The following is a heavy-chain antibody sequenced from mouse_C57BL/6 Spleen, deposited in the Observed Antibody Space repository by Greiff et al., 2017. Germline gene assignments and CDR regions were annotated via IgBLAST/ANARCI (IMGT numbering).Heavy chain of an antibody. Sequence: QVQLQQSGAELVTPGASVKLSCKASGYTFTSYWMNWVKQRPGQGLEWIGMIHPNSGSTNYNKKFKSKATLTVDKSSSTAYMQLSSLTSEDSAVDYCARTTGEYYAMDDWGQGTSVTVAS. D-gene: IGHD1-1*01. V-gene: IGHV1-64*01. CDR2: IHPNSGST. J-gene: IGHJ4*01. CDR3: ARTTGEYYAMDD. CDR1: GYTFTSYW.